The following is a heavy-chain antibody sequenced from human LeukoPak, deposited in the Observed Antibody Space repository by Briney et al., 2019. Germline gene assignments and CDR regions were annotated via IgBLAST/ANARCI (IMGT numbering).Heavy chain of an antibody. CDR1: GGSISSYY. V-gene: IGHV4-59*01. CDR2: IYYSGST. Sequence: SETLSLTCTVSGGSISSYYWSWIRQPPGKGLEWIGYIYYSGSTNYNPSLKSRVTISVDTSKNQFSLKLSSVTAADTAVYYCARSSFYYYYMDVWSKGTTVTVSS. CDR3: ARSSFYYYYMDV. J-gene: IGHJ6*03.